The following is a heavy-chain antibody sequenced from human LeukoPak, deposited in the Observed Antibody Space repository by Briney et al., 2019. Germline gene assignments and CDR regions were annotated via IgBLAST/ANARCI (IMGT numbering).Heavy chain of an antibody. J-gene: IGHJ1*01. CDR1: GYXFTSYG. CDR2: INAYNGDT. Sequence: ASVKVSCKASGYXFTSYGISWVRQAPGQGLEWMGWINAYNGDTNYAQKLQGRVTMTTDTSTTTAYMELRSLRSDDTAVYYCARGLAVGATFQHWGQGTLVTVSS. CDR3: ARGLAVGATFQH. D-gene: IGHD1-26*01. V-gene: IGHV1-18*01.